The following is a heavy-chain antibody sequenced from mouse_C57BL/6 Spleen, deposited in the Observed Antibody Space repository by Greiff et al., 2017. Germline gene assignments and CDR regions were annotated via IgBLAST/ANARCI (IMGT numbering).Heavy chain of an antibody. Sequence: QVQLKESGPGLVQPSQSLSITCTVSGFSLTSYGVHWVRQSPGKGLEWLGVIWSGGSTDYNAAFISRLSISKDNSKSQVFFKMNSLQADDTAIYYCARNGPIYYGNYFDYWGQGTTLTVSS. V-gene: IGHV2-2*01. J-gene: IGHJ2*01. CDR2: IWSGGST. CDR3: ARNGPIYYGNYFDY. D-gene: IGHD2-1*01. CDR1: GFSLTSYG.